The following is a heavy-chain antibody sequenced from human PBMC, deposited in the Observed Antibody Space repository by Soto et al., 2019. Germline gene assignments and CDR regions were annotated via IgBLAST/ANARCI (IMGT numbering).Heavy chain of an antibody. V-gene: IGHV3-73*02. CDR2: IRSKAHNYAT. J-gene: IGHJ4*02. Sequence: EVQLVESGGDLVRSGGSLKVSCAASGFAFSGAAFHWVRQAPGKGLEWVGRIRSKAHNYATEYAASVKGRFTISRDDSRNTAYLQMNSLKVEDTAVYYCTRPNEEMAFDFWGQGTLVTLSS. CDR1: GFAFSGAA. CDR3: TRPNEEMAFDF. D-gene: IGHD1-1*01.